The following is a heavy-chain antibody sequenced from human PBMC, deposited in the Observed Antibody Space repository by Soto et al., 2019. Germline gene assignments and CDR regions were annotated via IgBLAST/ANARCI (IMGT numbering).Heavy chain of an antibody. J-gene: IGHJ3*02. V-gene: IGHV4-61*08. CDR2: IYYSGST. CDR3: ARERITMIRGAFDI. D-gene: IGHD3-22*01. Sequence: SETLSLTCTVSGGSISSGGYFWNWIRQHPGKGLEWIGYIYYSGSTNYNPSLKSRVTISVDTSKNQFSLKLSSVTAADTAVYYCARERITMIRGAFDIWGQGTMVTVSS. CDR1: GGSISSGGYF.